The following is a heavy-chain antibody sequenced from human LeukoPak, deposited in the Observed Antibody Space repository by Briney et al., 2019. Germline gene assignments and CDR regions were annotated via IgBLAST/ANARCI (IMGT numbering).Heavy chain of an antibody. V-gene: IGHV3-23*01. D-gene: IGHD1-26*01. CDR2: ISGSGGST. J-gene: IGHJ4*02. CDR1: GFTFSSYG. CDR3: ARVPLLYRGHFDY. Sequence: GGSLRLSCAASGFTFSSYGMSWVRQAPGKGLEWVSAISGSGGSTYYADSVKGRFTISRDDAKNSLYLQMNSLRAEDTAVYYCARVPLLYRGHFDYWGQGTLVTVSS.